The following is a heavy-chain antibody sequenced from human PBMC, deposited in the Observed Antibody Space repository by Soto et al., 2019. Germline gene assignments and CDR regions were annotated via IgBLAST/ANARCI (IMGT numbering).Heavy chain of an antibody. CDR3: AKAPARSGSYGGY. J-gene: IGHJ4*02. V-gene: IGHV3-23*01. D-gene: IGHD2-15*01. Sequence: EVPLLESGGGLVQPGGSLRLSCAASGFTFNNFAMTWVRQAPGKGLEWVSTIRNSAATSYYADSVKGRFTISRDNSKNMLYLQMTSLRAEDTAVYYCAKAPARSGSYGGYWGQGTLVTVSS. CDR2: IRNSAATS. CDR1: GFTFNNFA.